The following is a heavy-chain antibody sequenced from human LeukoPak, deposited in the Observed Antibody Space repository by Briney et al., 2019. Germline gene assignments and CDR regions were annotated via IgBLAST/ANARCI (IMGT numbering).Heavy chain of an antibody. J-gene: IGHJ4*02. V-gene: IGHV4-59*01. CDR1: DGSISSYY. D-gene: IGHD3-22*01. CDR2: TYYTGTT. CDR3: ARWGHFDTSGYFVADY. Sequence: SETLSLTCTVSDGSISSYYWNWFRQPPGKGLEWIGHTYYTGTTHYNPSLKSRVSISIDMSKNQFSLKLRSVTAVDTAVYYCARWGHFDTSGYFVADYWGQGTLITVSS.